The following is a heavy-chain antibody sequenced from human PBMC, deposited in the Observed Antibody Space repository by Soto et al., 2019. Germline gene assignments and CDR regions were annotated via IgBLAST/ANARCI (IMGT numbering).Heavy chain of an antibody. CDR2: IYSGGST. CDR1: GFTVSSNY. V-gene: IGHV3-66*01. D-gene: IGHD3-10*01. Sequence: GGSLRLSCAASGFTVSSNYMSWVRQAPGKGLEWVSVIYSGGSTYYADSVKGRFTISRDNSKNTLYLQMNSLRAEDTAVYYCASLSYYYGSGRFDYWGQGTLVTVSS. J-gene: IGHJ4*02. CDR3: ASLSYYYGSGRFDY.